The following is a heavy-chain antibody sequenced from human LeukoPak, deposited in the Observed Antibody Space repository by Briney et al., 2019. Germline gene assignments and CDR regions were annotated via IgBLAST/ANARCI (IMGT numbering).Heavy chain of an antibody. Sequence: GGSLRLSCAASGFTFSSYEMNWVRQAPGKGLEWVSYISSSGSTIYYADSVKGRFTISRDNAKNSLYLQMNSLRAEDTAVYYCASGYHLSGSQDYWGQGTLVTVSS. CDR3: ASGYHLSGSQDY. D-gene: IGHD3-22*01. CDR2: ISSSGSTI. V-gene: IGHV3-48*03. CDR1: GFTFSSYE. J-gene: IGHJ4*02.